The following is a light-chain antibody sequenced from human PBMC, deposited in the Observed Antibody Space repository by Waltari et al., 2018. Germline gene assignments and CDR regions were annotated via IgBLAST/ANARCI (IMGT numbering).Light chain of an antibody. CDR3: LQRSNWPRT. CDR1: QSVSSR. CDR2: GAS. V-gene: IGKV3-11*01. Sequence: EIVMTQSPATLSLSPGERATLSCRASQSVSSRLAWYQQKPGQAPRLLIYGASNRATGVPDRFSGSGSGTDFTLTISSLEPEDVGVYYCLQRSNWPRTFGQGTKVEIK. J-gene: IGKJ1*01.